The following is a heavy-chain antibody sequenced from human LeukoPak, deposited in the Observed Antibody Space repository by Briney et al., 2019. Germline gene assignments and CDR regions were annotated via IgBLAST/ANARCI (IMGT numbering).Heavy chain of an antibody. Sequence: PGGSLRLSCAASGFTFSSYSMNWVRQAPGKGLEWVSSISSSSSYIYYADSVKGRFTISRDNAKNSLYLQMNGLRAEDTAVYYCAREAAGRDDYWGQGTLVTVSS. CDR3: AREAAGRDDY. J-gene: IGHJ4*02. V-gene: IGHV3-21*01. CDR2: ISSSSSYI. D-gene: IGHD6-13*01. CDR1: GFTFSSYS.